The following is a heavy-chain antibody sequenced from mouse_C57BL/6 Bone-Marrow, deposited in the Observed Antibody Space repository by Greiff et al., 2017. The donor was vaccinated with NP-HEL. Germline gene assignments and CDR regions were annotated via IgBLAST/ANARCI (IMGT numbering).Heavy chain of an antibody. CDR1: GFNIKNTY. J-gene: IGHJ1*03. CDR2: IDPAHGNT. V-gene: IGHV14-3*01. D-gene: IGHD3-1*01. Sequence: EVKLVESVAELVRPGASVKLSCTASGFNIKNTYMHWVKQRPEQGLEWIGRIDPAHGNTKYAPKFPGKATITADTSSNTAYLQLSSLTSEDTAIYYCARCRATRWYFDVWGTGTTVTVSS. CDR3: ARCRATRWYFDV.